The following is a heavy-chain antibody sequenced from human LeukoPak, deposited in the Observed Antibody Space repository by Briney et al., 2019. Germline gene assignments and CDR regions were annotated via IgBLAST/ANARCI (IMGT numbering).Heavy chain of an antibody. J-gene: IGHJ4*02. V-gene: IGHV1-24*01. Sequence: ASVTVSCTVSGYTLTELSMHWVRQAPGKGLEWMGGFDPEDGETIYAQKFQGRVTMTEDTSTDTAYMELSSLRSEDTAVYYCATRIAVAGTRNFDYWGQGTLVTVSS. CDR2: FDPEDGET. CDR3: ATRIAVAGTRNFDY. CDR1: GYTLTELS. D-gene: IGHD6-19*01.